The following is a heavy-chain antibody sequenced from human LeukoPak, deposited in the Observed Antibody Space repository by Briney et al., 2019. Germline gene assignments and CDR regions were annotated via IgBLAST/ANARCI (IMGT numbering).Heavy chain of an antibody. D-gene: IGHD3-22*01. V-gene: IGHV4-59*11. CDR2: TYSSGST. CDR3: AREYYGSSGYYNDY. Sequence: SETLSLTCSVSGGSIINHNWSWIRQPPGKGLEWIGYTYSSGSTNYNPSLKSRVTISVDRSKNQFSLNLSSVTAADTAVYYCAREYYGSSGYYNDYWGQGALVTVSS. CDR1: GGSIINHN. J-gene: IGHJ4*02.